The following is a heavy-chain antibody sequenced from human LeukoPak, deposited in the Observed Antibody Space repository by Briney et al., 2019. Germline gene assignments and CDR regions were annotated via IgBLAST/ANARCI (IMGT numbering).Heavy chain of an antibody. Sequence: SVKVSCKASGGTFSSYAISWVRQAPGQGLEWMGRIIPIFGAPNYAQKFQGRVTITTDESTRTAYMELSSLRSEDTAVYYCAREGSFLGYCSGGRCSNWFDPWGQGTLVTVSS. CDR1: GGTFSSYA. V-gene: IGHV1-69*05. D-gene: IGHD2-15*01. CDR2: IIPIFGAP. CDR3: AREGSFLGYCSGGRCSNWFDP. J-gene: IGHJ5*02.